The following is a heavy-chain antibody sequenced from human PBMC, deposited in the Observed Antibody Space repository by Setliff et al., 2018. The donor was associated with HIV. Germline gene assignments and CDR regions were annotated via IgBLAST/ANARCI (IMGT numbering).Heavy chain of an antibody. CDR2: IYTTGST. Sequence: PSETLSLTCTVSGGSISSTSYYWGWIRQPPGTGLEWIGYIYTTGSTNYNPSRKSRVTISVDTSKNQFSLKLASVTAADTAVYFCARRSDWFDPWGQGTLVTVSS. CDR1: GGSISSTSYY. V-gene: IGHV4-61*05. J-gene: IGHJ5*02. CDR3: ARRSDWFDP.